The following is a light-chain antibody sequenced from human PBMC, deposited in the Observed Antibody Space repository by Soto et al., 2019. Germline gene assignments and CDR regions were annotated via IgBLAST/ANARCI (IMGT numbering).Light chain of an antibody. V-gene: IGKV3-15*01. CDR1: QSVSSN. Sequence: EIVMTQSPATLSVSPGERATLSCRASQSVSSNLAWYQQKPGQAPRLLIYGASTRATDIPARFTGSGSGTEFTRTISSLQSEDFAVYYCQQYNKWPPTFGQGTRLEIK. CDR2: GAS. J-gene: IGKJ5*01. CDR3: QQYNKWPPT.